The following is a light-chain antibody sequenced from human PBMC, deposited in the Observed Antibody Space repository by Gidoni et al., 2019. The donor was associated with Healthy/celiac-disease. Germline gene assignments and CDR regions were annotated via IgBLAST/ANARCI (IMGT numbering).Light chain of an antibody. V-gene: IGKV3-11*01. J-gene: IGKJ4*01. Sequence: ELVLPQSPATLSLSPGERATLSCRASQSVSSYLAWYQQKPGQAPRLLIYDASNRATGIPARFSGSGSGTDFTLTISSLEPEDFAVYYCQQRSNWVTFGGGTKVEIK. CDR1: QSVSSY. CDR3: QQRSNWVT. CDR2: DAS.